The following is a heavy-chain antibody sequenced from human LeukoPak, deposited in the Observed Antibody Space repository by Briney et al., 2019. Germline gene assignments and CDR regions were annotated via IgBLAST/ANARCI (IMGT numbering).Heavy chain of an antibody. CDR2: ISAYNGNT. Sequence: ASVKVSCKASGYTFTSYGISWVRQAPGQGLEWMGWISAYNGNTNYAQKLQGRVTMTTDTSTSTAYMELRSLRTDDTAVYYWARGGGSGSYYVGDYYYYYMDVWGKGTTVTVSS. V-gene: IGHV1-18*01. D-gene: IGHD3-10*01. J-gene: IGHJ6*03. CDR1: GYTFTSYG. CDR3: ARGGGSGSYYVGDYYYYYMDV.